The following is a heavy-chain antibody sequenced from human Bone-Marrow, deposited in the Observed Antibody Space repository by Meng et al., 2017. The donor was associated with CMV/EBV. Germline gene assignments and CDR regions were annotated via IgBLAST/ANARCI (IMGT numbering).Heavy chain of an antibody. CDR3: ARGYCSSTSCYTGSSCYYYGMDV. V-gene: IGHV3-30-3*01. Sequence: GESLKISCAASGFTFSSYAMHWVRQAPGKGLEWVAVISYDGSNKYYADSVKGRFTISRDNSKNTLYLQMNSLRAEDTAVYYCARGYCSSTSCYTGSSCYYYGMDVWGQGTTVTVSS. D-gene: IGHD2-2*02. J-gene: IGHJ6*02. CDR1: GFTFSSYA. CDR2: ISYDGSNK.